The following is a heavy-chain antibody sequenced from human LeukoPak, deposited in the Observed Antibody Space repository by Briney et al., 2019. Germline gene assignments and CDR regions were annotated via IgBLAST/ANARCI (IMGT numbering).Heavy chain of an antibody. Sequence: VASVKVSCKASGYTFTGYYMHWVRPAPGQGLEWMGWINPNSGGTNYAQKFQGRVTMTRDTSISTAYMELSRLRSDDTAVYYCARYSIAAAGKNWFDPWGQGTLVTVSS. J-gene: IGHJ5*02. CDR2: INPNSGGT. D-gene: IGHD6-13*01. CDR3: ARYSIAAAGKNWFDP. CDR1: GYTFTGYY. V-gene: IGHV1-2*02.